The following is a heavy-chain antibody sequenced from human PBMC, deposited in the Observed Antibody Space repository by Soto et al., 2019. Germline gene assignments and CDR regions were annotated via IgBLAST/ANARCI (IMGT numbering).Heavy chain of an antibody. Sequence: EVQLVESGGGLVQPGGSLRLSCAASGFTFSSYSMNWVRQAPGKGLEWVSYISSSSSTIYYADSVKGRFTISRDNAENSLYLQMNSLRDEDTGVYYCARENDDFWSGYYKGEIDYWGQGTLVTVSS. J-gene: IGHJ4*02. D-gene: IGHD3-3*01. CDR1: GFTFSSYS. CDR3: ARENDDFWSGYYKGEIDY. CDR2: ISSSSSTI. V-gene: IGHV3-48*02.